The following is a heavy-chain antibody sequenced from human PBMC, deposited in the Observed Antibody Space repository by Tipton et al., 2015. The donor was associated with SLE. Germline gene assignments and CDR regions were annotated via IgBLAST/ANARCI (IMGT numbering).Heavy chain of an antibody. J-gene: IGHJ3*01. CDR2: IYYSGIP. CDR1: GGSISSYY. V-gene: IGHV4-59*01. D-gene: IGHD5-24*01. Sequence: TLSLTCTVSGGSISSYYWSWIRQPPGKGLEWIGYIYYSGIPYYNPPLKSRVTISVDTSKNHFSLKLSSVTAADTAVYYCARRDGYNGDDAFDLWGQGTMVIVSS. CDR3: ARRDGYNGDDAFDL.